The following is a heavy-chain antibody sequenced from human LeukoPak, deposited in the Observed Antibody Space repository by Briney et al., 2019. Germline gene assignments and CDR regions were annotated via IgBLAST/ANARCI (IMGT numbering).Heavy chain of an antibody. CDR3: AKRGDRSGWSYYFDY. Sequence: PGGSLRLSCAASGFTFSSYAMGWVRQAPGKGLEWVSAISGSGTSTYYADSVKGRFTISRDNSENTLYLQMSSLTDEDTAVYFCAKRGDRSGWSYYFDYWGQGTLVTVSS. CDR2: ISGSGTST. D-gene: IGHD6-19*01. J-gene: IGHJ4*02. CDR1: GFTFSSYA. V-gene: IGHV3-23*01.